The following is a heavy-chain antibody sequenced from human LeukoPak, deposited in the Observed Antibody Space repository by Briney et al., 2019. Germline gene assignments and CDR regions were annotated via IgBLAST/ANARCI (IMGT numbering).Heavy chain of an antibody. Sequence: SETLSLTCTVSGDSISGGDCYWSWIRQPPGKGLEWIGYIFSGNTYYNPSLQSRLSLLVDTSKNQFPLRLSSVTAADTALYFCARVHRVAGLDYWGQGTLVTVSS. J-gene: IGHJ4*02. CDR1: GDSISGGDCY. CDR3: ARVHRVAGLDY. CDR2: IFSGNT. V-gene: IGHV4-30-4*01. D-gene: IGHD6-19*01.